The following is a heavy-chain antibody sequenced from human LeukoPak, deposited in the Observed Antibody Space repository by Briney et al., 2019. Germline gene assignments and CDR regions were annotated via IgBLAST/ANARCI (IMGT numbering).Heavy chain of an antibody. J-gene: IGHJ5*02. CDR1: GGSISSGGYS. Sequence: PSQTLSLTCAVSGGSISSGGYSWGWIRQPPGKGLEWIGYIYHSGSTYYNPSLKSRVTISVDRSKNQFSLKLSSVTAADTAVYYCARGGYCSGGSCYWFDPWGQGTLVTVSS. CDR3: ARGGYCSGGSCYWFDP. D-gene: IGHD2-15*01. CDR2: IYHSGST. V-gene: IGHV4-30-2*01.